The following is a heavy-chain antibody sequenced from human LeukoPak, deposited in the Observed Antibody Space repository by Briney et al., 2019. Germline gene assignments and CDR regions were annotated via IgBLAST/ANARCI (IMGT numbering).Heavy chain of an antibody. J-gene: IGHJ3*02. Sequence: PRGSRTLFCAASVFTFSSYWMHWVSQAPGKGLVWVSRIISDGSTTSYADSVKGRFTVSRDNAKNTLYLQMNSLRVEDTAVYYCARGNSHAFDIWGQKTELPVSS. V-gene: IGHV3-74*01. CDR1: VFTFSSYW. CDR2: IISDGSTT. CDR3: ARGNSHAFDI. D-gene: IGHD3-10*01.